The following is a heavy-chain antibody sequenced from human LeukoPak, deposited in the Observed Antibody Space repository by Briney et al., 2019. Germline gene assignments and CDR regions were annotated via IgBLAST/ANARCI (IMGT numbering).Heavy chain of an antibody. CDR2: ISSSGSTI. CDR1: GFTFSSYW. Sequence: PGGSLRLSCAASGFTFSSYWMSWVRQAPGKGLEWVSYISSSGSTIYYADSVKGRFTVSRDNAKNSLYLQMNSLRAEDTAVYYCASLCGSGSFHNAFDIWGQGTMVTVSS. V-gene: IGHV3-48*04. D-gene: IGHD3-10*01. J-gene: IGHJ3*02. CDR3: ASLCGSGSFHNAFDI.